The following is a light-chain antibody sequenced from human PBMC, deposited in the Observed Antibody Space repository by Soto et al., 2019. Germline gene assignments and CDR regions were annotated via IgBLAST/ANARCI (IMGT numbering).Light chain of an antibody. Sequence: QSALTQPASVSGSPGQSITISCTGTSSDVGGYNYVSWYQHHPGKAPKLMIYEVDTRPSGVSNRFSGSKSGNTASLTISGLQAEDEADYYCSSYTSSSTRDVVFGGGTQLTVL. J-gene: IGLJ2*01. CDR1: SSDVGGYNY. CDR3: SSYTSSSTRDVV. CDR2: EVD. V-gene: IGLV2-14*01.